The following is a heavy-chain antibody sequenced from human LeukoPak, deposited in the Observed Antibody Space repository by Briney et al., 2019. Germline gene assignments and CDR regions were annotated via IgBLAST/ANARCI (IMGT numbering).Heavy chain of an antibody. CDR2: IYHIGST. V-gene: IGHV4-38-2*01. Sequence: SETLSLTCAVSGYSISSGYYWGWIRQPPGKGVEWIGSIYHIGSTYYNPSLKSRVTISVDTSKNQFSLKLSSVTAADTAVYYCARTELPEAVGGYFDLWGPGPLVTVSS. J-gene: IGHJ2*01. D-gene: IGHD1-26*01. CDR1: GYSISSGYY. CDR3: ARTELPEAVGGYFDL.